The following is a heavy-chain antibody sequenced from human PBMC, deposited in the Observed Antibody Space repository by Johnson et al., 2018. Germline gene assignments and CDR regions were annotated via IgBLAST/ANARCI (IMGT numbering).Heavy chain of an antibody. J-gene: IGHJ6*03. CDR2: IYFSGST. CDR1: GGSISSSTYY. V-gene: IGHV4-39*07. D-gene: IGHD2-8*01. CDR3: ARVEVGEIVLSQTIRHYMDV. Sequence: QVQLQESGPGLVKPSETLFLTCSVSGGSISSSTYYWGWVRQPPGKGLEWIGSIYFSGSTYYNPSLKSRVTMSLDMSKNQFSLRLSSVTAADTAVDYCARVEVGEIVLSQTIRHYMDVWGKGTTVTVSS.